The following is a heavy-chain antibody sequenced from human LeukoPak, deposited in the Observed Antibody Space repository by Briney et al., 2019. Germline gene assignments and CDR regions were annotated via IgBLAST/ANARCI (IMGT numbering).Heavy chain of an antibody. Sequence: DSVKGRFTISRDNFKNTLYLQMNSPGAEDTAVYYCAKGHDSSGYYSYYFDYWGQGTLVTVSS. J-gene: IGHJ4*02. V-gene: IGHV3-23*01. CDR3: AKGHDSSGYYSYYFDY. D-gene: IGHD3-22*01.